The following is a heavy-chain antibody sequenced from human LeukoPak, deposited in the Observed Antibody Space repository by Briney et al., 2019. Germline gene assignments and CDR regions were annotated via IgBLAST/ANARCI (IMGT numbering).Heavy chain of an antibody. J-gene: IGHJ4*02. CDR1: GGSVTTTNW. V-gene: IGHV4-4*02. D-gene: IGHD3-3*01. CDR3: AREGGFYRPLDY. Sequence: SETLSLTCEVSGGSVTTTNWWTWVRPPPGKGLEWIGEVHLDGRTNYNPSLKSRLIMSVDLSENHISLKLTSVTAADTAVYYCAREGGFYRPLDYSGQGTLVTVSS. CDR2: VHLDGRT.